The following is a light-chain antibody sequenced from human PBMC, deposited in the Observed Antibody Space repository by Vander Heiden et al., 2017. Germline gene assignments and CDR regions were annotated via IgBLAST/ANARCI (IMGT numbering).Light chain of an antibody. Sequence: QTVVTQEPSLTVSPGGTVTLTCASSTGAVTSDYSPNWLQQKPGQAPRTLIYSTRHRHSWTPDRFSGSLLGGKAALTLSGVKTEDEAEYYCLLYFGGVWVFGGGTKLTVL. CDR2: STR. V-gene: IGLV7-43*01. J-gene: IGLJ3*02. CDR3: LLYFGGVWV. CDR1: TGAVTSDYS.